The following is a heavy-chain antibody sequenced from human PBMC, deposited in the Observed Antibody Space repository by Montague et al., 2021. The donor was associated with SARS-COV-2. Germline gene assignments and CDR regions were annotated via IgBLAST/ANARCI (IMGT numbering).Heavy chain of an antibody. CDR3: ARDFSFWVRGVSYYYGMDV. V-gene: IGHV3-30*04. J-gene: IGHJ6*02. CDR1: GFTFSSYA. Sequence: SLRLSCAASGFTFSSYAMHWVRQAPGKGLEWVAVISYDGSNKYYADSVKGRFTISRDNSKNTLYLQMNSLRAEDTAVYYCARDFSFWVRGVSYYYGMDVWGQGTTVTVSS. D-gene: IGHD3-10*01. CDR2: ISYDGSNK.